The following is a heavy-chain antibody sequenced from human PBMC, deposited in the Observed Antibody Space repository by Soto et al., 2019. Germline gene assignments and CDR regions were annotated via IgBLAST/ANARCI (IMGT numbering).Heavy chain of an antibody. CDR3: ARGYGDYIKSVDY. CDR1: GYTFTNYG. D-gene: IGHD4-17*01. CDR2: VGGYNGKT. V-gene: IGHV1-18*01. Sequence: QVQLVQSGAEVNKPGASVTVSCESSGYTFTNYGITWVRQAPGQGLEWMGWVGGYNGKTNYAPKFHDRVTMTRDTSTSTAYMDLRSLRYDDTAVYYCARGYGDYIKSVDYWGQGTLVTVSS. J-gene: IGHJ4*02.